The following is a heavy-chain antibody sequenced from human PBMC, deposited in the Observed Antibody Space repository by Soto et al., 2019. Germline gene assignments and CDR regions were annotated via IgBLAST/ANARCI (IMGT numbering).Heavy chain of an antibody. CDR2: ISGSGGST. D-gene: IGHD4-17*01. CDR3: AKVSVGDYCDYVDGMDV. J-gene: IGHJ6*02. V-gene: IGHV3-23*01. CDR1: GFTFSSYA. Sequence: EVQLLESAGGLVQPGGSLRLSCAASGFTFSSYAMSWVRQAPGKGLEWVSAISGSGGSTYYADSVKGRFTISRDNSKNTLYLQMNSLRAEDTAVYYCAKVSVGDYCDYVDGMDVWGQGTTVTVSS.